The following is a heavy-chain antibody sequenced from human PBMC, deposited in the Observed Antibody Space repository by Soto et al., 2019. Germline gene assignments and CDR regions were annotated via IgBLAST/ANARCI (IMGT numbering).Heavy chain of an antibody. D-gene: IGHD5-18*01. J-gene: IGHJ4*02. CDR3: ARDRDTANAY. CDR1: GYTFTSYG. V-gene: IGHV1-2*02. Sequence: ASVKVSCKASGYTFTSYGISWVRQAPGQGLEWMGWINPNSGGTNYAQKFQGRVTMTRDTSISIAYMELSRLRSDDTAVYYCARDRDTANAYWGQGTLVTVSS. CDR2: INPNSGGT.